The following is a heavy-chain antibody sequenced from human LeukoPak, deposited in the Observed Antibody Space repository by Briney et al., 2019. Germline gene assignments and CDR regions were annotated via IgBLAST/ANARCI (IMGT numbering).Heavy chain of an antibody. Sequence: SETLSLTCTVSGGSISSSSYYWGWIRQPPGKGLEWIGSIYYSGSTYYNPSLKSRVTISVDTSKNQFSLKLSSVTAADTAVYYCARLSPHSPTYWGQGTLVTVST. V-gene: IGHV4-39*01. D-gene: IGHD1-1*01. CDR3: ARLSPHSPTY. CDR1: GGSISSSSYY. CDR2: IYYSGST. J-gene: IGHJ4*02.